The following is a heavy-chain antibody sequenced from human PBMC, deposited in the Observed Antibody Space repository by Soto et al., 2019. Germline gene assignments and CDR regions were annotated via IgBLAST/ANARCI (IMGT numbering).Heavy chain of an antibody. Sequence: GESLKISCKGSGYSFTSYWIGWVRQMPGKGLEWMGIIYPGDSDTRYSPSFQGQVTISADKSISTAYLQWSSLKASDTAMYYCARQKERDFDWWGDAFDIWGQGTMVTVSS. CDR1: GYSFTSYW. D-gene: IGHD3-9*01. J-gene: IGHJ3*02. CDR2: IYPGDSDT. CDR3: ARQKERDFDWWGDAFDI. V-gene: IGHV5-51*01.